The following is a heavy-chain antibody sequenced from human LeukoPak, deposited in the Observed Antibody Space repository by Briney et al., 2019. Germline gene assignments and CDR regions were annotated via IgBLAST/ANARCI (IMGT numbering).Heavy chain of an antibody. CDR3: ARDLGIAAAGTGRDFDY. J-gene: IGHJ4*02. V-gene: IGHV4-59*01. Sequence: SETLSLACTVSGGSISSYYWSWPRQPPGKGLEWVGYIYYSGITKYNPSLKSRVTLSVDTSKNQFSLRLSSVTAADTAVYYCARDLGIAAAGTGRDFDYWGQGTLVTVSS. CDR1: GGSISSYY. D-gene: IGHD6-13*01. CDR2: IYYSGIT.